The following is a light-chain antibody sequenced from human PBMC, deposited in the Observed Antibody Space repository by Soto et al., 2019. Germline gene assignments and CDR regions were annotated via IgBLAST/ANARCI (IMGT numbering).Light chain of an antibody. CDR3: QQYGSSFT. V-gene: IGKV3-20*01. CDR2: GET. Sequence: VLTQSPGTLSLSPGGRATLSCRASQSVASSYLGWYQRRPGQDPRLLIYGETSRATDIPDRFSGSGSGTDFTLTISRLEPEDFAVYYCQQYGSSFTFGPGTKVDIK. CDR1: QSVASSY. J-gene: IGKJ3*01.